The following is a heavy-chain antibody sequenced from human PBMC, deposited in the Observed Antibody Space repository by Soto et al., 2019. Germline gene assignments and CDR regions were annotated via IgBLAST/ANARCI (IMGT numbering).Heavy chain of an antibody. D-gene: IGHD2-2*02. V-gene: IGHV3-23*01. CDR2: ISGSGGST. J-gene: IGHJ4*02. CDR3: AKGRSPATAIRAPRAAGDY. Sequence: GGSLRLSCAASGFTFSSYAMSWVRQAPGKGLEWVSAISGSGGSTYYADSVKGRFTISRDNSKNTLYLQMNSLRAEDTAVYYCAKGRSPATAIRAPRAAGDYWGQGTLVTVSS. CDR1: GFTFSSYA.